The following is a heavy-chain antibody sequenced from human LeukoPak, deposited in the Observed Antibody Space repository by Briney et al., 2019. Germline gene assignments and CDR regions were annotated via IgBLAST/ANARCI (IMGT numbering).Heavy chain of an antibody. CDR3: TFLRDYYNNDAFDI. CDR2: IRSKANSYAT. Sequence: HPGGSLRLSCAASGFAFSYYGMHWVRQASGKGLEWVGRIRSKANSYATAYAASVKGRFTISRDDSKNTAYLQMNSLKTEDTAVYYCTFLRDYYNNDAFDIWGQGTMVTVSS. D-gene: IGHD5-24*01. J-gene: IGHJ3*02. V-gene: IGHV3-73*01. CDR1: GFAFSYYG.